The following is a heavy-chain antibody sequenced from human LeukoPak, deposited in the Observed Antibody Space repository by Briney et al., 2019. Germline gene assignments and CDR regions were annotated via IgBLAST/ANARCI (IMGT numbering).Heavy chain of an antibody. CDR3: ASYREYWHFDL. CDR1: GGSFSSFY. D-gene: IGHD3-16*02. CDR2: IYTSGGT. V-gene: IGHV4-4*09. Sequence: SETLSLTCTVSGGSFSSFYWSWIRQPPGKGLQWIGYIYTSGGTSYNPSLKSRVAISVDTSRNQFSLRLTSVTAADTAVYYCASYREYWHFDLWGRGTLVTVSS. J-gene: IGHJ2*01.